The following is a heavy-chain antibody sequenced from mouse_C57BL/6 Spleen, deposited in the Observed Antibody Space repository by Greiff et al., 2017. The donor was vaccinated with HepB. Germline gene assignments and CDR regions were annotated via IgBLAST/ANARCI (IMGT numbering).Heavy chain of an antibody. CDR1: GYAFSSSW. CDR2: IYPGDGDT. CDR3: APTGSSPYYYAMDY. Sequence: QVQLKQSGPELVKPGASVKISCKASGYAFSSSWMNWVKQRPGKGLEWIGRIYPGDGDTNYNGKFKGKATLTADKSSSTAYMQLSSLTSEDSAVYFCAPTGSSPYYYAMDYWGQGTSVTVSS. D-gene: IGHD1-1*01. J-gene: IGHJ4*01. V-gene: IGHV1-82*01.